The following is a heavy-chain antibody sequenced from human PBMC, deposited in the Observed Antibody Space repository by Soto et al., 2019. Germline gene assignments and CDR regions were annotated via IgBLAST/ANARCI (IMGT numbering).Heavy chain of an antibody. Sequence: ASVKGSCGASGYTFNVYYMHWVRQAPGQGLEWMGWINPNSGGTNYAQKFQGRVTMTRDTSISTAYMELSRLRSDDTAVYYCARGPKASHDNWGQGTLVPGSS. J-gene: IGHJ1*01. D-gene: IGHD3-9*01. CDR3: ARGPKASHDN. V-gene: IGHV1-2*02. CDR2: INPNSGGT. CDR1: GYTFNVYY.